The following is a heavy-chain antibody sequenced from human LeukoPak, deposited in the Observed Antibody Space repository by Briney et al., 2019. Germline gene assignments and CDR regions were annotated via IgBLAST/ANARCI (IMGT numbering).Heavy chain of an antibody. V-gene: IGHV3-30-3*01. CDR3: AGPGGDRSFDF. CDR1: GFTFSSNN. CDR2: ISSDGNNK. J-gene: IGHJ5*01. Sequence: PGRSLRLSCEASGFTFSSNNIHWVRQAPGKGLEWVAAISSDGNNKWYAVAVKGRFTISRDNSKNTVYLQMNSLGVEDTALYYCAGPGGDRSFDFWGQGSLVTVSS. D-gene: IGHD2-21*02.